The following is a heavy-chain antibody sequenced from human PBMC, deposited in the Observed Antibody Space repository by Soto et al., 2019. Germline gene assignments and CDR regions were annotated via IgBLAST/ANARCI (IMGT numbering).Heavy chain of an antibody. J-gene: IGHJ4*02. V-gene: IGHV3-11*01. CDR3: ARGHHEQMSFDW. CDR2: ISSRGGIK. Sequence: QVQLVESGGGLVKPGGSLRLSCVASGITFGDYYMTWVRQAPGKGLEWLSYISSRGGIKYYADSVKGRFTISRDNGKNSLYLQMNSLRVDDTAVYYCARGHHEQMSFDWWGQGTLVTVSS. CDR1: GITFGDYY.